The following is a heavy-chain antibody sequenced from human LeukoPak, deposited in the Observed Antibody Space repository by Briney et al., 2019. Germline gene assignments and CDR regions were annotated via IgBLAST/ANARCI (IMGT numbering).Heavy chain of an antibody. J-gene: IGHJ4*02. CDR3: AREKDIVVVPHWNY. CDR2: IYHSGST. CDR1: GYSISSGYY. V-gene: IGHV4-38-2*02. Sequence: SGTLSLTCAVSGYSISSGYYWGWIRQPPGKGLEWIGSIYHSGSTYYNPSLKSRVTISVDTSKNQFSLKLSSVTAADTAVYYCAREKDIVVVPHWNYWGQGTLVTVSS. D-gene: IGHD2-2*01.